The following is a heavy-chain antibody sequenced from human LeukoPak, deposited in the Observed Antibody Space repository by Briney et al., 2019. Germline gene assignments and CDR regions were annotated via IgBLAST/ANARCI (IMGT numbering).Heavy chain of an antibody. CDR2: ISPTSGGT. CDR3: ARDRYGDGFAHFDY. D-gene: IGHD5-24*01. CDR1: GYXFTGYY. J-gene: IGHJ4*02. Sequence: ASVKVSCKASGYXFTGYYIHWVRQAPGQGLEWMGLISPTSGGTNYAQKFQGRVAITWDTSITTAYMDLSRLTSDDTAVYYCARDRYGDGFAHFDYWGQGALVTVSS. V-gene: IGHV1-2*02.